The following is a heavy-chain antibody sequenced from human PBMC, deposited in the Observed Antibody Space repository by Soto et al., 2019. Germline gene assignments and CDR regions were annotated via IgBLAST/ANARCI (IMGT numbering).Heavy chain of an antibody. J-gene: IGHJ4*02. CDR1: GYTFTSYG. CDR3: VRDPQVGFDY. Sequence: QVHLVQSGAEVKEPGASVKVSCKASGYTFTSYGISCVRQAPGQGLEWMGWISPYNGNTNYAQKLQDRVTVTRDTSTSTVYLELRSLKSDDTAVYYCVRDPQVGFDYWGQGTRVTVSS. V-gene: IGHV1-18*04. CDR2: ISPYNGNT.